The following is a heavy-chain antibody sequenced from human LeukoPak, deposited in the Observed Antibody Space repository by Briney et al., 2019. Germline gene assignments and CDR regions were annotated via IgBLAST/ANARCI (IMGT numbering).Heavy chain of an antibody. V-gene: IGHV4-61*01. CDR1: GGSVSSGSYY. Sequence: SETLSLTCTVSGGSVSSGSYYWSWIRQPPGKGLEWIGYIYYSGSTNYNPSLKSRVTISVDTSKNQFSLKLSSVTAADTAVYYCARNNCGGDCPFGGSMGFDYWGQGTLVTDSS. CDR2: IYYSGST. D-gene: IGHD2-21*02. J-gene: IGHJ4*02. CDR3: ARNNCGGDCPFGGSMGFDY.